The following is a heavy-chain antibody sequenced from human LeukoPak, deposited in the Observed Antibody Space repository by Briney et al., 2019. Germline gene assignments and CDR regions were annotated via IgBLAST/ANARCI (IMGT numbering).Heavy chain of an antibody. CDR1: ASTCSGVA. CDR3: TSPGIAVASIPDADY. CDR2: IRSKANSYAT. Sequence: GRSQRLSYAASASTCSGVAMHWVAQASGKGLEWVGRIRSKANSYATAYAASVKGRFTISRDDSKNTAYLQMNSLKTEDTAVYYCTSPGIAVASIPDADYWGQGTLVTVSS. V-gene: IGHV3-73*01. J-gene: IGHJ4*02. D-gene: IGHD6-19*01.